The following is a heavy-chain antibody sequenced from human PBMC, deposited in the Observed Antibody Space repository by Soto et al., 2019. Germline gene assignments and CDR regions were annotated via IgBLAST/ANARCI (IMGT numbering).Heavy chain of an antibody. CDR2: IDPNSGDS. D-gene: IGHD3-10*01. CDR1: GYTFTDLY. V-gene: IGHV1-2*02. J-gene: IGHJ4*02. Sequence: ASVKVSCKPSGYTFTDLYIHWVRQAPGLGLEWMGWIDPNSGDSRKTQKFQGSLTMTRDTSTSTVYMELSSLRFDDTAVCYCARDNYGPLDYWGQGTLVTVSS. CDR3: ARDNYGPLDY.